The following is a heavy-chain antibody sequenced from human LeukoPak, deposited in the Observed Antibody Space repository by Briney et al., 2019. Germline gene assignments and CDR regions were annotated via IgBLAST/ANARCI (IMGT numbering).Heavy chain of an antibody. D-gene: IGHD3-10*01. CDR2: IYSSGST. CDR1: GYSISSGYY. V-gene: IGHV4-38-2*02. Sequence: PSETLSLTCIVSGYSISSGYYWAWIRQPAGKGLEWIGRIYSSGSTNYNPSLKSRVTISVDTSKNQFSLKLSSVTAADTAVYYCAGDSLHLGYAFDIWGRGTKVT. J-gene: IGHJ3*02. CDR3: AGDSLHLGYAFDI.